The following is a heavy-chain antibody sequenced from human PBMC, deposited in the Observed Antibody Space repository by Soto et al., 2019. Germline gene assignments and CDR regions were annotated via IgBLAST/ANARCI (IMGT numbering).Heavy chain of an antibody. CDR3: ARDPVEMATITDWFDP. J-gene: IGHJ5*02. D-gene: IGHD5-12*01. CDR2: IIPIFGTA. Sequence: QLQLVQSVAEVKKPGSSVKVSCKASGGTFSSYAISWVRQAPGQGLEWMGGIIPIFGTANYAQKFQGRVTITADESTSTAYMELSSLRSEDTAVYYCARDPVEMATITDWFDPWGQGTLVTVSS. V-gene: IGHV1-69*01. CDR1: GGTFSSYA.